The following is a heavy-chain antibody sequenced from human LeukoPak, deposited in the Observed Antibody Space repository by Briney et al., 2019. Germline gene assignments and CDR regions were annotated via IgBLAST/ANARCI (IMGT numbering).Heavy chain of an antibody. CDR2: ITADGGST. CDR3: ARVWLRDYMDV. J-gene: IGHJ6*03. Sequence: GGSLRLSCAVSGFTFRCYAMNWVRQAPGKGLEWVAAITADGGSTHYTTSVKGRFIISRDTPKNTLSLQMNNLRAEDTAVYFCARVWLRDYMDVWGEGTTVSVSS. V-gene: IGHV3-23*01. CDR1: GFTFRCYA. D-gene: IGHD5-12*01.